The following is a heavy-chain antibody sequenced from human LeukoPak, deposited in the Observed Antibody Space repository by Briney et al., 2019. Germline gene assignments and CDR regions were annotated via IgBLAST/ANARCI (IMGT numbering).Heavy chain of an antibody. J-gene: IGHJ4*02. CDR2: IYYSGST. V-gene: IGHV4-39*01. CDR3: ARHQLRHYYDTPFDY. CDR1: GGSINSNNYY. Sequence: NASETLSLTCTVSGGSINSNNYYWGWIRQPPGKGLEWIGSIYYSGSTYYNPSLKSRVTISVDTSKNQFSLKLSSVTAADTAVYYCARHQLRHYYDTPFDYWGQGTLVTVSS. D-gene: IGHD3-22*01.